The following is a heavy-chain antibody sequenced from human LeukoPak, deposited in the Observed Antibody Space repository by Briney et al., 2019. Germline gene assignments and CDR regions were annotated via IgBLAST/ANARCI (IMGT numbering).Heavy chain of an antibody. D-gene: IGHD3-22*01. CDR1: GFTFSSYS. V-gene: IGHV3-30*02. J-gene: IGHJ4*02. Sequence: GGSLRLSCAASGFTFSSYSMNWVRQAPGKGLEWVAFIRNDGSNKYYTDSVKGRFTISRDNSKNTLYLQMNSLTAEDTAVYHCANENYYDSSGYIDYWGQGTLVTVSS. CDR3: ANENYYDSSGYIDY. CDR2: IRNDGSNK.